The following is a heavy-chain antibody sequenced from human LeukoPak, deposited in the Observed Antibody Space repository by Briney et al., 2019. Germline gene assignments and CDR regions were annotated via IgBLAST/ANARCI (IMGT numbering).Heavy chain of an antibody. V-gene: IGHV3-30-3*01. D-gene: IGHD3-9*01. CDR2: ISYDGSNK. Sequence: GGSPRLSCAASAFPFSSYAMHWVRQPPGKGLDWVAHISYDGSNKYYADYVKGRFTIYRDNSKNTLYLEMNSLRAEDTAMYYCARGVTTGYLPYWGQGTLVTVSS. J-gene: IGHJ1*01. CDR1: AFPFSSYA. CDR3: ARGVTTGYLPY.